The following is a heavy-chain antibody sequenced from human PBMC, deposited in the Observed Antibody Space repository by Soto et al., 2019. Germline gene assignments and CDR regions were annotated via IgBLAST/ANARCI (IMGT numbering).Heavy chain of an antibody. D-gene: IGHD2-2*01. CDR1: GGSISSYY. Sequence: QVQLQESGPGLVKPSETLSLTCTVSGGSISSYYWSWIRQPPGKGLEWIGYIYYSGSTNYNPSLKSRVTISVDTSKNQFSLKLSSVTAADTAVYYCARGPKYQLLMGGWFDPWGQGTLVTVSS. V-gene: IGHV4-59*01. CDR3: ARGPKYQLLMGGWFDP. J-gene: IGHJ5*02. CDR2: IYYSGST.